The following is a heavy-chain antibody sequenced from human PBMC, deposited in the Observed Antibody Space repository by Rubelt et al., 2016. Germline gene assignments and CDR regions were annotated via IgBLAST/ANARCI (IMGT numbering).Heavy chain of an antibody. CDR1: GFTFSRYW. V-gene: IGHV3-74*01. CDR2: INSEGSST. D-gene: IGHD1-26*01. Sequence: AASGFTFSRYWMHWVRQAPGKGLVWVSRINSEGSSTSYADSVKGRFTISRDNAKNTLYLQMNSLRAEDTAVYYCAKEVELMLGAMGLDYWGQGTLVTVSS. CDR3: AKEVELMLGAMGLDY. J-gene: IGHJ4*02.